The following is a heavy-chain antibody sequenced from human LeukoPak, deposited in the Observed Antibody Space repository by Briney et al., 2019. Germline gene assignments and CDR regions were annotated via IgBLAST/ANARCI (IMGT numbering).Heavy chain of an antibody. CDR3: ARPSGSYWYFDL. J-gene: IGHJ2*01. CDR2: IKPDGGDK. D-gene: IGHD1-26*01. V-gene: IGHV3-7*02. Sequence: GGSLRLSCAASGFTFSANWMTWVRQAPGKGLEWVANIKPDGGDKYYVDSVKGRFTISRDNSKNTLYLQMNSLRAEDTAVYYCARPSGSYWYFDLWGRGTLVTVSS. CDR1: GFTFSANW.